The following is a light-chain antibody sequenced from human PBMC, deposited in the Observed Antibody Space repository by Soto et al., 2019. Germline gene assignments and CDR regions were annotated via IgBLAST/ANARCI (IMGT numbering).Light chain of an antibody. CDR2: GTS. CDR3: QQFGGSSWT. V-gene: IGKV3-20*01. J-gene: IGKJ1*01. CDR1: QSVNSNY. Sequence: EIVLTQSPGTLSLSPGERATLSCRASQSVNSNYLAWFQQKPGKAPRLLIYGTSSRATGIPDRFSGSGSGTDFSLTISRLEPEDFAVYFCQQFGGSSWTFGQGTKVEIK.